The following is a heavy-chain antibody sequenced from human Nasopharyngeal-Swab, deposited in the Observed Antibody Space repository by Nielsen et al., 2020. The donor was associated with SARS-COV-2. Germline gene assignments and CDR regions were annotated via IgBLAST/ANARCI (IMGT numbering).Heavy chain of an antibody. Sequence: ASLKVSCKASGYTFTGNFMHWVRQAPGQGLEWMGRINPNSGGTKFAQKFQGRVTLTRDTSISTAYMELSKLRSDDTAVYYCARDLSNTGDALDIWGQGTLVTVSS. CDR3: ARDLSNTGDALDI. V-gene: IGHV1-2*06. J-gene: IGHJ3*02. D-gene: IGHD1/OR15-1a*01. CDR1: GYTFTGNF. CDR2: INPNSGGT.